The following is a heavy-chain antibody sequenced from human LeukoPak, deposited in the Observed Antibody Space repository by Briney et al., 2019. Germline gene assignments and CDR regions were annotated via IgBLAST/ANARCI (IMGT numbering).Heavy chain of an antibody. CDR2: IYHSGST. CDR3: ARGSWFGEL. D-gene: IGHD3-10*01. V-gene: IGHV4-30-2*01. CDR1: GGSISSGGYY. J-gene: IGHJ4*02. Sequence: PSQTLSLTCTVSGGSISSGGYYWSWIRQPPGKGLEWIGYIYHSGSTYYNPSLKSRVTISVDRSKNQFSLKLSSVTAADTAVYYCARGSWFGELWGQGTLVTVSS.